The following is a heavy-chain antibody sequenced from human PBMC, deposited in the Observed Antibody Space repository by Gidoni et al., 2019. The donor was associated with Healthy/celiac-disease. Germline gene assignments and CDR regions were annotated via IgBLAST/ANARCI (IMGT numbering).Heavy chain of an antibody. CDR3: ARGSGWYRAFDI. Sequence: EVQLVESGGGLVQPGGSLRLSCAASGFSFSSYWMHWVRQAPGKGLVWVSRIKSDGSSTSYADSVKGRFTISRDNAKNTLYLQMNSLRAEDTAVYYCARGSGWYRAFDIWGQGTMVTVSS. D-gene: IGHD6-19*01. V-gene: IGHV3-74*01. CDR2: IKSDGSST. CDR1: GFSFSSYW. J-gene: IGHJ3*02.